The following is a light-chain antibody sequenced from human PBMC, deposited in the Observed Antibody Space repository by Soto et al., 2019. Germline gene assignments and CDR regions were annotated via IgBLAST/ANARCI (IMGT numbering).Light chain of an antibody. CDR2: DAS. CDR3: QQRSEWPRT. J-gene: IGKJ4*01. V-gene: IGKV3-11*01. Sequence: EIVLTQSPATLSLSPGERATLSCRASQSVSSYLAWYQQKPGQAPRLLIFDASNRATGIPSRFSGSGSGTDFTLTISSLEPEDFAVYYCQQRSEWPRTFGGGTKVEIK. CDR1: QSVSSY.